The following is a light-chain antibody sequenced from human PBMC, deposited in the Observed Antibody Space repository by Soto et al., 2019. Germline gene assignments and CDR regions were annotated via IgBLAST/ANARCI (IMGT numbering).Light chain of an antibody. Sequence: EIVLTQSPGTLSLSPGERATLSCRASQSVSSSYLAWYQQKPGQAPRLLIYGASRRATGIPDRFSGSGSGTDFTLTISSLELEEFAVYYCKQYGSSRTFGQGTKLEIK. CDR2: GAS. V-gene: IGKV3-20*01. CDR1: QSVSSSY. CDR3: KQYGSSRT. J-gene: IGKJ2*01.